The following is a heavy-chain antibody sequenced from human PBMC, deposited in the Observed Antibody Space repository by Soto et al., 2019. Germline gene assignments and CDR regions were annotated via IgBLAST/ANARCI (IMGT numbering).Heavy chain of an antibody. Sequence: SVKVSCKASGGTFSSYAISWVRQAPGQGLEWMGGIIPIFGTANYAQKFQGRVTITADESTSTAYMELSSLRSEDTAVYYCAREVLPLPPYFDYWGQGTLVTVSS. J-gene: IGHJ4*02. D-gene: IGHD2-15*01. V-gene: IGHV1-69*13. CDR2: IIPIFGTA. CDR3: AREVLPLPPYFDY. CDR1: GGTFSSYA.